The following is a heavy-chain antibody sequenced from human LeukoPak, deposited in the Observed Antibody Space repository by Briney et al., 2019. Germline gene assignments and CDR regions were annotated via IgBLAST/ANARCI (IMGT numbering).Heavy chain of an antibody. J-gene: IGHJ4*02. CDR1: GSTFSSYA. Sequence: GRSLRLSCAASGSTFSSYAMHWVRQAPGKGLEWVAFIRYDGSNKYYADSVKGRFTISRDNSKNTLYLQMNSLRAEDTAVYYCAKAGRGSYYTPHSYWGQGTLVTVSS. CDR2: IRYDGSNK. CDR3: AKAGRGSYYTPHSY. D-gene: IGHD1-26*01. V-gene: IGHV3-30*02.